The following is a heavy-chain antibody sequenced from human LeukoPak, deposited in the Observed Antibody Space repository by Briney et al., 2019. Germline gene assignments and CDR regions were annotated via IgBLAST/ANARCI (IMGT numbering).Heavy chain of an antibody. CDR3: VRERTMVGGADI. Sequence: SETLSLTCTVSGGSISSYYWSWIRQPPGKGLEWIGYIYYSGSTNYNPSLKSRVTISVDTSKNQFSLRLSSVTASDTAVYYCVRERTMVGGADIWGQGTKVTVSS. CDR1: GGSISSYY. V-gene: IGHV4-59*12. D-gene: IGHD2-21*01. CDR2: IYYSGST. J-gene: IGHJ3*02.